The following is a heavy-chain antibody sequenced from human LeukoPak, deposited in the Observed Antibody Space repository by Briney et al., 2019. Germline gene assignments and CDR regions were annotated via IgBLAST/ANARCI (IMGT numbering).Heavy chain of an antibody. CDR3: TTDLFH. CDR1: GLTFSNAW. Sequence: GGSLRLSCAASGLTFSNAWMGWVRQAPGKGLEWVGRIKSRTDGGTTEYAAPVKGRFAISRDDSKNTLYLQMNSLETEDTALYYCTTDLFHWGQGTLVTVSS. J-gene: IGHJ1*01. CDR2: IKSRTDGGTT. V-gene: IGHV3-15*01.